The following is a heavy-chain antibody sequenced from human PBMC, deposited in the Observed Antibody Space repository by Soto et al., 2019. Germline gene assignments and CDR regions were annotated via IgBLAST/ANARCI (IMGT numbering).Heavy chain of an antibody. CDR2: ISRNGGST. V-gene: IGHV3-64*01. CDR3: ARGPGYYFDY. CDR1: GFTFSSYA. Sequence: EVQLVESGGGLVQPGGSLRLSCAASGFTFSSYAMHWVRQAPGKGLEYVSAISRNGGSTYYANSVKGRITISRDNSKNTLYLQMGSLRAEDMAVYYCARGPGYYFDYWGQGTLVTVSS. J-gene: IGHJ4*02.